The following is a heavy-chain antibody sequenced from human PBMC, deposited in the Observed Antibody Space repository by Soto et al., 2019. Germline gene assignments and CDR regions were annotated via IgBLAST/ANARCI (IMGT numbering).Heavy chain of an antibody. CDR1: GGSISSYY. Sequence: PSETLSLTCTVPGGSISSYYWSWIRQPPGKGLEWIGYIYYSGSANYNPSLKSRVTISVDTSKNQFSLKLSSVTAADTAVYYCARAGGGDAFDIWGQGTMVTVSS. J-gene: IGHJ3*02. CDR3: ARAGGGDAFDI. CDR2: IYYSGSA. V-gene: IGHV4-59*01.